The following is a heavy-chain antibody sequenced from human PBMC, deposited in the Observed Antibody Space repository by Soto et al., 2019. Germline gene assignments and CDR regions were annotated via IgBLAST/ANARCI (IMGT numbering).Heavy chain of an antibody. CDR1: GYGFTGYY. J-gene: IGHJ3*01. CDR2: INPRSGDT. Sequence: QVQLEQSGAEVKKSGASVTLSCKASGYGFTGYYIHWARQARGKGLEWMGWINPRSGDTSFVDKYEGRVSGIRDTSISAAYLEMQRLTSDDTAVYYCAIIMGHRDAFSVWGQGTTVTVSS. D-gene: IGHD2-8*01. V-gene: IGHV1-2*02. CDR3: AIIMGHRDAFSV.